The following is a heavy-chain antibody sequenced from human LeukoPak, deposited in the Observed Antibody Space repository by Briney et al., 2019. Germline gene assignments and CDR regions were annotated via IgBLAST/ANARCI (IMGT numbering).Heavy chain of an antibody. D-gene: IGHD6-6*01. CDR2: IYSGGST. V-gene: IGHV4-4*07. Sequence: PSETLSLTCTVSGGSISSYYWSWIRQPAGKGLEWIGRIYSGGSTNYNSSLESRVTMSVDTSKNQFSLKLRSVTAADTAVYYCARVSGAARPLYYYYMDVWGKGTTVTVSS. CDR3: ARVSGAARPLYYYYMDV. CDR1: GGSISSYY. J-gene: IGHJ6*03.